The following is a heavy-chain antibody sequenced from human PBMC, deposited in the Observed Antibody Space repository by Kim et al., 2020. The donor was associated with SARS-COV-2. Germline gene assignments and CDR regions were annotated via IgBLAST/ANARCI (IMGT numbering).Heavy chain of an antibody. J-gene: IGHJ4*02. CDR1: GGSISSGGYY. V-gene: IGHV4-31*03. D-gene: IGHD3-22*01. Sequence: SETLSLTCTVSGGSISSGGYYWSWIRQHPGKGLEWIGYIYYSGSTYYNPSLKSRVTISVDTSKNQFSLKLSSVTAADTAVYYCARGGNYDSSGYDFDYWGQGTLVTVSS. CDR2: IYYSGST. CDR3: ARGGNYDSSGYDFDY.